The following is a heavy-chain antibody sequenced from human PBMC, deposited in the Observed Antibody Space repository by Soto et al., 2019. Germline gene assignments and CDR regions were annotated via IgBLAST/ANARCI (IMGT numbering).Heavy chain of an antibody. V-gene: IGHV4-30-4*01. D-gene: IGHD2-21*02. J-gene: IGHJ5*01. CDR3: ARSVTAALNTEIDS. CDR2: IYYSGST. CDR1: GGSISSGDYY. Sequence: PSETLSLTCTVSGGSISSGDYYWSWIRQPPGKGLEWIGYIYYSGSTYYNPSLKSRVTISVDTSKNQFSLKLSSVTAADTAVYYCARSVTAALNTEIDSLGQDTVLTVSS.